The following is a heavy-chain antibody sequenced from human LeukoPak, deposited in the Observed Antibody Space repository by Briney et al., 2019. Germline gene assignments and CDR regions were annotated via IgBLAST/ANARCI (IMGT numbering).Heavy chain of an antibody. V-gene: IGHV4-38-2*02. CDR1: GYSLTSGYY. Sequence: PSETLSLTCTVSGYSLTSGYYWGWIRQPPGKGLEWIASIFHSGSTFYNPSVKSRVTISVDTSKNQFPLKLSSVTAADTAVYYCARVAAGIRYYYYMDVWGKGTTVTISS. J-gene: IGHJ6*03. CDR3: ARVAAGIRYYYYMDV. D-gene: IGHD6-13*01. CDR2: IFHSGST.